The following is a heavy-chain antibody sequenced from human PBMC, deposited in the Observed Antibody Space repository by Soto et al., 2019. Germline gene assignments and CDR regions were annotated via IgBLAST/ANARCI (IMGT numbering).Heavy chain of an antibody. CDR2: INHSGST. V-gene: IGHV4-34*01. CDR1: GGSFSGYY. Sequence: PSETLSLTCAVYGGSFSGYYWSWIRQPPGKGLEWIGEINHSGSTNYNPSLKSRLTISVDTSKNQLSLRVRSVTAADTAVYYCERDWASHGMDVWGQGTTVTVSS. D-gene: IGHD3-16*01. J-gene: IGHJ6*02. CDR3: ERDWASHGMDV.